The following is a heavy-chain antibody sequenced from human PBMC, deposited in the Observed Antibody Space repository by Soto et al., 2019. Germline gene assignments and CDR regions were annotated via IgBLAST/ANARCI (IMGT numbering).Heavy chain of an antibody. CDR3: AKDMSRIAAAGTVYYYYYGMDV. D-gene: IGHD6-13*01. Sequence: PGGSLRLSCTASGFTLTSYHMDWVRQAPGKGLEWVAVISYDGSNKYYADSVKGRFTISRDNSKNTLYLQMNSLRAEDTAVYYCAKDMSRIAAAGTVYYYYYGMDVWGQGTTVTVSS. J-gene: IGHJ6*02. CDR2: ISYDGSNK. CDR1: GFTLTSYH. V-gene: IGHV3-30*18.